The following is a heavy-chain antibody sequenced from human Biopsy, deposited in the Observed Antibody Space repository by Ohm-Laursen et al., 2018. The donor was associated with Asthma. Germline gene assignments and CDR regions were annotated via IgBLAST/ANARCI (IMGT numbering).Heavy chain of an antibody. V-gene: IGHV4-39*01. J-gene: IGHJ6*02. CDR1: SGSGGYMRSGNYY. CDR3: VRGSSSWHHGPFHYYYGLDV. D-gene: IGHD6-13*01. Sequence: PGTLSLTCSLSSGSGGYMRSGNYYWGWIRQPPGKGLEWIGSIYYSGTTYYNPSLESRVTVTADTSKNQFSLKLTSVTAADTAVYYCVRGSSSWHHGPFHYYYGLDVWGQGTMATVSS. CDR2: IYYSGTT.